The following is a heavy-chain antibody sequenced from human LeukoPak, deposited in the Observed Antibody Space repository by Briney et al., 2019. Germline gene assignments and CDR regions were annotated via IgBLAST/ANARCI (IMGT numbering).Heavy chain of an antibody. D-gene: IGHD6-19*01. V-gene: IGHV3-21*01. Sequence: PGGSLRLSCAASGFTFSSYSMNWVRQAPGKGLEWVASISSSSSYIYYADSVKGRFTISRDNAKNSLYLQMNSLRAEDTAVYYCARVAWVAGNEDYYYYYGMDVWGQGTTVTVSS. J-gene: IGHJ6*02. CDR1: GFTFSSYS. CDR3: ARVAWVAGNEDYYYYYGMDV. CDR2: ISSSSSYI.